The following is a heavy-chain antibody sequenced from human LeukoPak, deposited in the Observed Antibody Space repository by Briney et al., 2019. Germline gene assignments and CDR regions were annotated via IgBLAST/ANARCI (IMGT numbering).Heavy chain of an antibody. CDR1: GGSFSGYY. CDR2: INHSGST. Sequence: PSETLSLTCAVYGGSFSGYYWSWIRQPPGKGLEWIGEINHSGSTNYNPSLKSRVTTSVDTSKNQFSLKLSSVTAADTAVYYCARERKWLGAFDIWGQGTMVTVSS. J-gene: IGHJ3*02. CDR3: ARERKWLGAFDI. V-gene: IGHV4-34*01. D-gene: IGHD3-22*01.